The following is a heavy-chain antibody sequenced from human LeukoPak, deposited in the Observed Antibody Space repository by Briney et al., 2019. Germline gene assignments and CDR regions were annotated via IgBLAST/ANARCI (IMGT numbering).Heavy chain of an antibody. CDR3: VKDVGGSYAFDY. V-gene: IGHV3-64D*09. D-gene: IGHD1-26*01. CDR1: GFTFSRYA. J-gene: IGHJ4*02. Sequence: QAGGSLRLSCSASGFTFSRYAMHWVGQTPGKGLEYVSGINDNGGRTHYGDSVKGRFSISRDNSKNTLHLQMSTLRAEDTALYYCVKDVGGSYAFDYWGQGILVTVAS. CDR2: INDNGGRT.